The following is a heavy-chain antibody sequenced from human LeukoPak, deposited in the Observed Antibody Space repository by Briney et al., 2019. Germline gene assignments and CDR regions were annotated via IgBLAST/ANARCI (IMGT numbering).Heavy chain of an antibody. D-gene: IGHD2/OR15-2a*01. CDR2: IYHPGGT. Sequence: PSETLSLTCAVSGGSISSGGYSWNWTRQPPGKGLEWIGYIYHPGGTSYNSSLKSRVTISLDRSKNQFSLRLNSVTAADTAVYYCARNSKNDRSSGGLPPRALTSYYYGMDVWGQGTTVTVSS. J-gene: IGHJ6*02. CDR3: ARNSKNDRSSGGLPPRALTSYYYGMDV. V-gene: IGHV4-30-2*01. CDR1: GGSISSGGYS.